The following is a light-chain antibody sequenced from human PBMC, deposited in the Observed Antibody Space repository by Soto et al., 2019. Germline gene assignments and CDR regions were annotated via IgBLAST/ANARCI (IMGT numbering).Light chain of an antibody. CDR1: QSVTSNF. V-gene: IGKV3-20*01. Sequence: EIVLTQSPGTLSLSPGERATLSCRARQSVTSNFLAWYQQKPGQAPRLLIYAASSRATGIPDRFSASVDGTDFTLTLSRLEPEDCAVYYCQQYGDSPRYSFGQWTKLEIK. CDR3: QQYGDSPRYS. CDR2: AAS. J-gene: IGKJ2*01.